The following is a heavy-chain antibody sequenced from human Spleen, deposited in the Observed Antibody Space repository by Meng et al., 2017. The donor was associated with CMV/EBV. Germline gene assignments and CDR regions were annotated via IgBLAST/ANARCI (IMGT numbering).Heavy chain of an antibody. CDR1: GFTFDTYA. Sequence: GSLRLSCAGSGFTFDTYAMNWVRQAPGKGLEWVSVIYSGGTIIHYADSVKGRFTISRDNAKNTVYMQMNSLRVEDTAVYYCVRAFDYWGQGTLVTVSS. CDR2: IYSGGTII. D-gene: IGHD1-26*01. J-gene: IGHJ4*02. V-gene: IGHV3-23*03. CDR3: VRAFDY.